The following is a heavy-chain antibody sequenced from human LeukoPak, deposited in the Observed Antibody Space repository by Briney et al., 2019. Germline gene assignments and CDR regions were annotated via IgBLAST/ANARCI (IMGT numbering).Heavy chain of an antibody. Sequence: PGGSLRLSCAASGFAFSTYSIDWVRQAPGKGLEWLSYISSSSSTIYYADSVKGRFTISRDNAKNSLYLQMNSLRAEDTAVYYCARVQYYDSSGPIDYWGQGTLVTVSS. J-gene: IGHJ4*02. CDR3: ARVQYYDSSGPIDY. V-gene: IGHV3-48*04. CDR2: ISSSSSTI. D-gene: IGHD3-22*01. CDR1: GFAFSTYS.